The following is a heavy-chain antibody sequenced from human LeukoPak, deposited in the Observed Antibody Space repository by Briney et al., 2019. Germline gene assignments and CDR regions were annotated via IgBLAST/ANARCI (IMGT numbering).Heavy chain of an antibody. CDR3: ARADFWSGYCFDY. D-gene: IGHD3-3*01. CDR2: IYHSGTT. V-gene: IGHV4-38-2*02. CDR1: GYSISSGYN. Sequence: PSETLSLTCTVSGYSISSGYNWGWIRQPPGKGLEWIASIYHSGTTYYNPSLKSRVTISVDMSKNQFSLKLSSVTAADTAVYYCARADFWSGYCFDYWGQGTLVTVSS. J-gene: IGHJ4*02.